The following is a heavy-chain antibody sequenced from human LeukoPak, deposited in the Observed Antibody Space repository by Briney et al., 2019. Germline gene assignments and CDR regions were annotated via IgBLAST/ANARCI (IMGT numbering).Heavy chain of an antibody. CDR2: IYYSGST. Sequence: SETLSLTCTVSGGSISSYYWRWIRQPPGKGLEWIGYIYYSGSTNYNPSLKSRVTISVDTSKNQFSLKLSSVTAADTAVYYCARDLIDAFDIWGQGTMVTVSS. CDR1: GGSISSYY. CDR3: ARDLIDAFDI. V-gene: IGHV4-59*01. J-gene: IGHJ3*02.